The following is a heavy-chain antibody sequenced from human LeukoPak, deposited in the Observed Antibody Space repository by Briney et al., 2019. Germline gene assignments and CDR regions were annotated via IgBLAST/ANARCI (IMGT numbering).Heavy chain of an antibody. Sequence: SETLSLTCIVSGGSISSYYWSWIRQPPGKGLEWLGYIYTSGSTNYNPSLKSRVTISVDTSKNQFSMKLSSVTAADTAVYYCARVSFPGIAAAGDFDYWGQGTLVTVSS. CDR2: IYTSGST. CDR1: GGSISSYY. CDR3: ARVSFPGIAAAGDFDY. J-gene: IGHJ4*02. D-gene: IGHD6-13*01. V-gene: IGHV4-4*09.